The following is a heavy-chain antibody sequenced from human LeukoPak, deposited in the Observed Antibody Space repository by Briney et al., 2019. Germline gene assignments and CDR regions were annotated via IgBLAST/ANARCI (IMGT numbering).Heavy chain of an antibody. CDR3: ARAANWGYGGWFDP. CDR1: GGTFSSYA. V-gene: IGHV1-69*05. CDR2: IIPIFGTA. J-gene: IGHJ5*02. Sequence: GASVKVSCKASGGTFSSYAISWVRQAPGQGLEWMGGIIPIFGTANYAQKFQGRVTITTDESTSTAYMELSSLRSEDTAVYYCARAANWGYGGWFDPWGQGTLLTVSS. D-gene: IGHD7-27*01.